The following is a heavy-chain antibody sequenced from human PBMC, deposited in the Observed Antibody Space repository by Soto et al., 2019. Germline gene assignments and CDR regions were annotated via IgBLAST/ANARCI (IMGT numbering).Heavy chain of an antibody. D-gene: IGHD6-19*01. Sequence: QITLKESGPTLVKPTQTLTLTCTFSGFSLSTSGVGVGWIRQPPGKALEWLALIYWDDDKRYSPSLKSRLTITKDTSKSQVVLTTTNMDPVDTATYYCAHRSIAVAGTDFDYWGQGTLVTVSS. CDR2: IYWDDDK. V-gene: IGHV2-5*02. CDR3: AHRSIAVAGTDFDY. CDR1: GFSLSTSGVG. J-gene: IGHJ4*02.